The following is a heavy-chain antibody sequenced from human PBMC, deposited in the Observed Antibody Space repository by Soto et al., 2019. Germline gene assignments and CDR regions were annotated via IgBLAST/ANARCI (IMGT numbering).Heavy chain of an antibody. CDR2: IFSSGTT. D-gene: IGHD3-16*01. CDR1: DDSIIGRNEY. CDR3: ARVPSPFDYYYAMDV. Sequence: SVADDSIIGRNEYRSWKNKPPRKGLEWIGYIFSSGTTYYNPSLKSRLTMSLDASQNQFSLKLNSLTDADTAVYFCARVPSPFDYYYAMDVWGQGTTVTVSS. V-gene: IGHV4-30-4*01. J-gene: IGHJ6*02.